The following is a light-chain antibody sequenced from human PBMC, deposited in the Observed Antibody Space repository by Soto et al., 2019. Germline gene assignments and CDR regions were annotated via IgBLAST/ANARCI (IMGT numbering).Light chain of an antibody. CDR2: AAS. CDR3: QQHTNWPLT. V-gene: IGKV3-15*01. Sequence: ETVLTPSPATLSLSPGERATLSCRASQSVSSYLAWYQQKPGQAPRLLIYAASTRATGVPARFSGSGSGTEFTLTISSLLSDDFAVYFCQQHTNWPLTFGGGTKVDIK. CDR1: QSVSSY. J-gene: IGKJ4*01.